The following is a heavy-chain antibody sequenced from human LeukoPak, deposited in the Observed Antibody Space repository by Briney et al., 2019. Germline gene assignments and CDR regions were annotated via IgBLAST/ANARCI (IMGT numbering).Heavy chain of an antibody. CDR2: ISGAGSGT. CDR1: GMTQLDFNNDA. CDR3: AKLGHVSGFYEDFAC. D-gene: IGHD6-19*01. J-gene: IGHJ4*01. V-gene: IGHV3-23*01. Sequence: PGGSLRLSCAASGMTQLDFNNDAMGWVRQAPGKGLEWVSTISGAGSGTYYADSVRGRFTISRDNSRHTLYLQLNSLTSEDTAVYYCAKLGHVSGFYEDFACWGHGTLVTVSS.